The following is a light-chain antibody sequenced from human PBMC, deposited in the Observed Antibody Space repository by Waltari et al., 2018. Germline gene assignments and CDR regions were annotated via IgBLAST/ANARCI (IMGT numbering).Light chain of an antibody. J-gene: IGLJ1*01. CDR1: SSNIGASYD. Sequence: QSVLTQLPSVSGAPGQRVTISCTGSSSNIGASYDVHWYQQFPGTAPKLLIYVNNHWPSGVPDRFSGSKSGTSAPLAITGLQAEDEADYYCQSCDSSLSGSFVFGTGTKVTVL. CDR2: VNN. CDR3: QSCDSSLSGSFV. V-gene: IGLV1-40*01.